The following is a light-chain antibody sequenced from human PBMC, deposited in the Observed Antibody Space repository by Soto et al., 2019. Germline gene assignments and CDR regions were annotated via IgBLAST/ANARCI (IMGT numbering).Light chain of an antibody. CDR2: KVS. CDR3: QQYNGYSWA. V-gene: IGKV1-5*03. J-gene: IGKJ1*01. CDR1: QSLNDW. Sequence: DIPMTQSPSTLSASVGERVTITCRASQSLNDWLAWFQQKPGKAPNLLIYKVSNLESGVPSRFSGSGSGTEFTLTISSLQPDDFATYYCQQYNGYSWAFGQGTKVEIK.